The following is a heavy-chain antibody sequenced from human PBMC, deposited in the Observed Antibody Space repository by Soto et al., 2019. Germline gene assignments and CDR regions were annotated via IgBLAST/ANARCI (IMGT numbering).Heavy chain of an antibody. CDR3: AREKGGRYYFDY. D-gene: IGHD3-16*01. V-gene: IGHV3-64*04. CDR2: ISTNGGST. CDR1: GFTFSSYA. Sequence: PGGSLRLSCSASGFTFSSYAMHWVRQAPGKGLEYVSSISTNGGSTHYADSVKGRFTISRDNAKNSLYLQMNSLRAEDTAVYYCAREKGGRYYFDYWGQGTLVTVSS. J-gene: IGHJ4*02.